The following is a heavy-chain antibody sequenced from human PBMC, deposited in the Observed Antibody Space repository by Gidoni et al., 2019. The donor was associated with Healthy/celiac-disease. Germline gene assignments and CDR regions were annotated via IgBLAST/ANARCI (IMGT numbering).Heavy chain of an antibody. CDR2: IIPIFGTA. CDR3: ARGHHIPTYSGSYRLDY. V-gene: IGHV1-69*01. J-gene: IGHJ4*02. CDR1: GGTFSSYA. Sequence: QVQLVQSGAEVKKPGSSVTVSCKASGGTFSSYAISWVRQAPGQGLEWMGGIIPIFGTANYAQKFQGRVTITADESTSTAYMELSSLRSEDTAVYYCARGHHIPTYSGSYRLDYWGQGTLVTVSS. D-gene: IGHD1-26*01.